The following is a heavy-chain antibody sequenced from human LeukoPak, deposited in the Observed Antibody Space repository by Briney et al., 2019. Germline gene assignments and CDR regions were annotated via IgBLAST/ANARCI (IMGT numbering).Heavy chain of an antibody. CDR1: GFTVSSNY. V-gene: IGHV3-53*01. J-gene: IGHJ4*02. CDR2: IYSGGST. CDR3: ARNFALDY. Sequence: GGSLRLSCAASGFTVSSNYMTWVRQAPGKGLEWVSVIYSGGSTYYADSVKGRFTISRDNPKNTLFLQMNSLRAENTAVYYCARNFALDYWGQGTLVTVSS.